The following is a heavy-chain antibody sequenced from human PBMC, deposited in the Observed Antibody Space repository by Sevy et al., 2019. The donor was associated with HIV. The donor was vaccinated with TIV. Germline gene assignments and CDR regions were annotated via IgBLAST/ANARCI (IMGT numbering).Heavy chain of an antibody. V-gene: IGHV3-30*02. CDR2: IHFDGSNK. CDR3: VREGGAGAEDH. CDR1: GFSFSSYG. J-gene: IGHJ4*02. D-gene: IGHD7-27*01. Sequence: GGSLRLSCAASGFSFSSYGMHWVRQAPGKGLEWMSYIHFDGSNKDYADSVKGRFTISRDNSKNTFYLQMDNLRVEDTALYYCVREGGAGAEDHWGQGTLVTVSS.